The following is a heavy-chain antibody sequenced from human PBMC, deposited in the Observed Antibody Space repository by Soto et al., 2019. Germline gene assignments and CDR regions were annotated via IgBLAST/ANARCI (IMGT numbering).Heavy chain of an antibody. D-gene: IGHD4-17*01. Sequence: QVQLVQSGAEVTKPGASVKVSCKASGYTFTDYYLHWVRQAPGQGLEWMGWINPNSGGTNYAQKFQVWVTMTRDTSITTAYMELSRLKYDDTAVYYCARDPHDFGDFEGYFDLWGRGTLVTVSS. CDR3: ARDPHDFGDFEGYFDL. CDR1: GYTFTDYY. J-gene: IGHJ2*01. V-gene: IGHV1-2*04. CDR2: INPNSGGT.